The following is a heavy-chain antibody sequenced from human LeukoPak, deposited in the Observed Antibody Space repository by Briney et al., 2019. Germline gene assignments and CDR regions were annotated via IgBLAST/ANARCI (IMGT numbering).Heavy chain of an antibody. V-gene: IGHV3-23*01. CDR1: GFTFSSYA. CDR2: ISGSGGST. J-gene: IGHJ4*02. D-gene: IGHD6-13*01. CDR3: AKDRVGQLSPYYFDY. Sequence: GGPLRLSCAASGFTFSSYAMSWVRQAPGKGLEWVSAISGSGGSTYYADSVKGRFTISRDNSKNTLYLQMNSLRAEDTAVYYCAKDRVGQLSPYYFDYWGQGTLVTVSS.